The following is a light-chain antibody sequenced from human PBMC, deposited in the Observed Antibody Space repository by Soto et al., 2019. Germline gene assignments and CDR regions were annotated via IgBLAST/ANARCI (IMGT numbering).Light chain of an antibody. CDR2: EVS. J-gene: IGLJ3*02. Sequence: QSALTQPASVSGSHGQSITISCTGTSSDVGGYNYVSWYQQHPGKAPKLMIYEVSNRPSGVSNRFSGSKSGNTASLTISGLQAEDEADYYCSSYTSSSKRVFGGGTKLTVL. CDR1: SSDVGGYNY. V-gene: IGLV2-14*01. CDR3: SSYTSSSKRV.